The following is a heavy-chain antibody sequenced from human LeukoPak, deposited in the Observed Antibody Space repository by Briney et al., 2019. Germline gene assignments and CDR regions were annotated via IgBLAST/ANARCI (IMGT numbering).Heavy chain of an antibody. Sequence: GGSLRLSCAASRFTFSSYSMNWVRQAPGKGLEWVSSISSSSSYIYYADSVKGRFTISRDNAKNSLYLQMNSLRAEDTAVYYCARGPVDSLNWFDPWGQGTLVTVPS. V-gene: IGHV3-21*01. CDR3: ARGPVDSLNWFDP. CDR1: RFTFSSYS. CDR2: ISSSSSYI. J-gene: IGHJ5*02. D-gene: IGHD5-12*01.